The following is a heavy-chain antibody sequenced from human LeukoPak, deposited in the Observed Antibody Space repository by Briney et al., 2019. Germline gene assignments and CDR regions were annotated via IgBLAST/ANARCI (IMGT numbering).Heavy chain of an antibody. J-gene: IGHJ6*03. Sequence: SETLSLTCTVSGYSISSGYYWGWIRQPPGKGLEWIGSIYHSGSTYYNPSLKRRVTISVDTSKNQFSLKLSSVTAADTAVYYCARAGRYYYYMDVWGKGTTVTVSS. V-gene: IGHV4-38-2*02. CDR2: IYHSGST. CDR3: ARAGRYYYYMDV. CDR1: GYSISSGYY.